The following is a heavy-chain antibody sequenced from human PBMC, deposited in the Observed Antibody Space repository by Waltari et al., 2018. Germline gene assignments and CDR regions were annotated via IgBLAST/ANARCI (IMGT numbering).Heavy chain of an antibody. J-gene: IGHJ4*02. CDR1: GASIRTYY. D-gene: IGHD5-12*01. V-gene: IGHV4-59*01. CDR3: ARGVDPDY. Sequence: QVQLQESGPGLVKPSETLSLTCTVSGASIRTYYWSWIRQPPGKGLEWIGYIYFSGSPKYNPYLKSRATISLDTSKNQFSLKVRSLSAADTAIYYCARGVDPDYWGQGTLVTVSS. CDR2: IYFSGSP.